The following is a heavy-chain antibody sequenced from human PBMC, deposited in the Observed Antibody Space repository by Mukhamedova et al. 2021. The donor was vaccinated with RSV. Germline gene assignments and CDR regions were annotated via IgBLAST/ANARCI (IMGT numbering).Heavy chain of an antibody. V-gene: IGHV1-2*02. J-gene: IGHJ3*02. CDR1: TDYY. CDR3: AREGYTDGFDI. CDR2: SGPNSGAT. D-gene: IGHD5-12*01. Sequence: TDYYIHWVRQAPGQGLEWMGWSGPNSGATNYAQRFQGRVTMTRDTSINTAYMDLSSLRSDDTAVYYCAREGYTDGFDIW.